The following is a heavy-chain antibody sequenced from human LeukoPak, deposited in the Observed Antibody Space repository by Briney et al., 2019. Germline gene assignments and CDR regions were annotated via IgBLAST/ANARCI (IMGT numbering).Heavy chain of an antibody. V-gene: IGHV1-18*01. CDR3: ARVTDYYDSSELAPWDY. J-gene: IGHJ4*02. Sequence: ASVKVSCKASGYTFTSYGISWVRQAPGQGLEWMGWISAYNGNTNYAQKLQGRVTMTTDTSTSTAYMELRSLRSDDTAVYYCARVTDYYDSSELAPWDYWGQGTLVTVSS. D-gene: IGHD3-22*01. CDR1: GYTFTSYG. CDR2: ISAYNGNT.